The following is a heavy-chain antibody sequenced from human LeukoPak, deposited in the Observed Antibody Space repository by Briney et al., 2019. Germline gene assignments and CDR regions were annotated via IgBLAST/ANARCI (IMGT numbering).Heavy chain of an antibody. D-gene: IGHD6-25*01. CDR1: GFTFSSYD. Sequence: GGSLRLSCAASGFTFSSYDMHWVRQATGKGLEWVSVIGTAGDTYYPGSVKGRFTISRENAKNSLYLQMNSLRAGDTAVYYCARESSSSGGMDVWGQGTTVTVSS. CDR2: IGTAGDT. CDR3: ARESSSSGGMDV. J-gene: IGHJ6*02. V-gene: IGHV3-13*01.